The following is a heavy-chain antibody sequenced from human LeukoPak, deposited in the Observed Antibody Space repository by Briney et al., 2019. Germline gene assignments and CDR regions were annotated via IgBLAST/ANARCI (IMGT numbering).Heavy chain of an antibody. D-gene: IGHD3-16*01. V-gene: IGHV4-4*02. CDR3: AREYYELQHAFDI. CDR2: IYHSGST. CDR1: GGSISSSNW. Sequence: SGTLSLTCAVPGGSISSSNWWSWVRQPPGKGLEWMGEIYHSGSTNYNPSLKSRVTISVDRSKNQFSLKLSSVTAADTAVYYCAREYYELQHAFDIWGQGTMVTVSS. J-gene: IGHJ3*02.